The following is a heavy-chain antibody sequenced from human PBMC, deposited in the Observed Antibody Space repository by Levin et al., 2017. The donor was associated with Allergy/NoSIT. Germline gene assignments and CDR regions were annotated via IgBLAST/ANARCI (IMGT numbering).Heavy chain of an antibody. CDR2: INHSGST. J-gene: IGHJ4*02. Sequence: PGGSLRLSCAVYGGSFSAYYWSWIRQPPGKGLEWIGEINHSGSTNYNPSLKSRLNITVDTPRNQFSLSLRLVTAADTAVYYCASGGSKNIVVVPAAPFDNWGQGTLYTVSS. CDR1: GGSFSAYY. D-gene: IGHD2-2*01. CDR3: ASGGSKNIVVVPAAPFDN. V-gene: IGHV4-34*01.